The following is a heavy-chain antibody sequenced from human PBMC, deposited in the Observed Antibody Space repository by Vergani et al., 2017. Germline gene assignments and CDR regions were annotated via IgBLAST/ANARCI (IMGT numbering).Heavy chain of an antibody. Sequence: QVQLVQSGAEVKKPGSSVKVSCKASGGTFSSYAISWVRQAPGQGLEWMGGIIPIFGTANYAQKFQGRVTITADESTSTAYMELSSLRSEDTAVYYCARDRPENYDFWSGYYTGPFDYWGQGTLVTVSS. V-gene: IGHV1-69*01. CDR1: GGTFSSYA. CDR2: IIPIFGTA. J-gene: IGHJ4*02. CDR3: ARDRPENYDFWSGYYTGPFDY. D-gene: IGHD3-3*01.